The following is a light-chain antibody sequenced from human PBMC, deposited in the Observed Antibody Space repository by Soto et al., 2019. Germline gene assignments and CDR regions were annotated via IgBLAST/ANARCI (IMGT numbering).Light chain of an antibody. J-gene: IGKJ5*01. V-gene: IGKV1-33*01. CDR1: HDIRKY. CDR2: DEA. Sequence: IPMTQSPSSLSASVGHILTITCQATHDIRKYLNWSQQKPGKAPKLLIDDEASLETGVQSRFSGSGSGTDFTLTISSLQPEEFATYYCQQYDNLQLIFGQGKRLEIK. CDR3: QQYDNLQLI.